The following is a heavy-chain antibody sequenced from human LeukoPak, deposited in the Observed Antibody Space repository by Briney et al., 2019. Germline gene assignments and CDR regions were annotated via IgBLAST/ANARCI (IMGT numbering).Heavy chain of an antibody. D-gene: IGHD5-24*01. V-gene: IGHV4-34*01. J-gene: IGHJ6*03. CDR2: INHSGST. CDR1: GGSFCGYY. CDR3: ARRSCAADGYNYDYYYYMDV. Sequence: PSETLSLTXAVYGGSFCGYYWNWIRQAPGEGLEWIGEINHSGSTNYNPSLKSRVTISVDTSKNQFSLKVNSVTAADTAVYYCARRSCAADGYNYDYYYYMDVWGRGTTVTVSS.